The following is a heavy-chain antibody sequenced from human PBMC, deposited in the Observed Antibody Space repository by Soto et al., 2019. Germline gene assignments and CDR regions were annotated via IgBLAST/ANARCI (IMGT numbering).Heavy chain of an antibody. V-gene: IGHV3-23*01. CDR2: ISGSGGST. CDR3: AKSPELYCSSTSCLYYYYMDV. J-gene: IGHJ6*03. CDR1: GFTFSSYA. Sequence: GGSLSLSCAASGFTFSSYAMSWVRQAPGKGLEWVSAISGSGGSTYYADSVKGRFTISRDNSKNTLYLQMNSLRAEDTAVYYCAKSPELYCSSTSCLYYYYMDVWGKGTTVTVSS. D-gene: IGHD2-2*01.